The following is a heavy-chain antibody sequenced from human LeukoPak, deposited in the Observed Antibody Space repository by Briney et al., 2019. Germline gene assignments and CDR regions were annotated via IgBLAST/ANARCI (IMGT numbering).Heavy chain of an antibody. CDR1: GYSFTSYW. CDR2: IYPGDSDT. CDR3: ASPGIAAAGLNYFDY. D-gene: IGHD6-13*01. V-gene: IGHV5-51*03. Sequence: GESLKISCKGSGYSFTSYWIGWVRQMPGKGLEWMGIIYPGDSDTRYSPSFQGQVTISADKSISTAYLQWSSLKASDTAMYYCASPGIAAAGLNYFDYWGQGTLVTVSS. J-gene: IGHJ4*02.